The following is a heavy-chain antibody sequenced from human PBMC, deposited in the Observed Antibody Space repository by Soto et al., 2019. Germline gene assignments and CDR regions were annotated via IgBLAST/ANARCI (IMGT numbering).Heavy chain of an antibody. CDR1: GSTFSSYS. V-gene: IGHV3-21*01. D-gene: IGHD6-13*01. CDR2: ISSSSSYI. CDR3: ATIAAAGNTYYYYGMDV. J-gene: IGHJ6*02. Sequence: GGSLRRSCAASGSTFSSYSMNWVRQAPGKGLEWVSSISSSSSYIYYADSVKGRFTISRDNAKNSLYLQMNSLRAEDTAVYYCATIAAAGNTYYYYGMDVWGQGTTVTVSS.